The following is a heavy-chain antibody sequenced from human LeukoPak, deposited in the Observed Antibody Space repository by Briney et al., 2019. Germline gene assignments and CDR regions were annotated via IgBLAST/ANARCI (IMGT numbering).Heavy chain of an antibody. D-gene: IGHD3-22*01. J-gene: IGHJ4*02. V-gene: IGHV3-23*01. CDR2: ISGSGGST. CDR3: ARYYDSSGYYWGHFDY. Sequence: GASLGLSCAASGFTFSSYAMSWVRQAPGKGLEWVSAISGSGGSTYYAESVKGRFTISRENSKNTRYLQMNSLRAEDTAVYYCARYYDSSGYYWGHFDYWGQGTLVTVSS. CDR1: GFTFSSYA.